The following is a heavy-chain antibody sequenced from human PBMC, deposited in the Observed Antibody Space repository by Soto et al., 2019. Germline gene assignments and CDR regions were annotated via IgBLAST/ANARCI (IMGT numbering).Heavy chain of an antibody. CDR2: INAGNGNT. CDR1: GYTFTSYD. CDR3: AIYGGNSVYFDY. J-gene: IGHJ4*02. D-gene: IGHD4-17*01. Sequence: ASVKVSCKASGYTFTSYDMHWVRQAPGQRLEWMGWINAGNGNTKYSQKFQGRVTITRDTSASTAYMELSSVTAADTAVYYCAIYGGNSVYFDYWGQGTLVTVSS. V-gene: IGHV1-3*01.